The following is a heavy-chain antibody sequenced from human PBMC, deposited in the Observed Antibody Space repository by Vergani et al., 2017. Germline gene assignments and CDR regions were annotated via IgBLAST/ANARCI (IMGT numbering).Heavy chain of an antibody. V-gene: IGHV4-59*01. CDR1: GGSISSYY. CDR3: ARDGDIYCSGGSCYSSAFDI. J-gene: IGHJ3*02. D-gene: IGHD2-15*01. CDR2: IYYSGST. Sequence: QVQLQESGPGLVKPSETLSLTCTVSGGSISSYYWSWIRQPPGKGLERIGYIYYSGSTNYNPSLKSRVTISVDTSKNPFSLKLSSVTAADTAVYYCARDGDIYCSGGSCYSSAFDIWGQGTMVTVSS.